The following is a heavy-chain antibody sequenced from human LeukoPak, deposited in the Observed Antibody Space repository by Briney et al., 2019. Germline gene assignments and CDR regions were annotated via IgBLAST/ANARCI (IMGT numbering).Heavy chain of an antibody. J-gene: IGHJ5*02. D-gene: IGHD3-10*01. V-gene: IGHV4-34*01. CDR2: INNSGST. Sequence: SETLSLTCAVYGGSFSGYYWSWIRQPPGKGLERIWEINNSGSTNYNPSLKCRVTISVDTSKSQFSLKLSSVTAADTAVYYCARGGIRIWFGESLAWFDPWGQGTLVTVSS. CDR3: ARGGIRIWFGESLAWFDP. CDR1: GGSFSGYY.